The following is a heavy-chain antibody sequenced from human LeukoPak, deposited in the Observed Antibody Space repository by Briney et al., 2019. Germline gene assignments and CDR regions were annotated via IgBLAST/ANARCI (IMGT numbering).Heavy chain of an antibody. J-gene: IGHJ3*02. V-gene: IGHV5-51*01. CDR3: ARLDGQGAFDI. CDR1: GYSFTSYC. Sequence: GESLKIPCKGSGYSFTSYCIGWVRQMPGKGLEWMGIIYPNDSNTRYSPSFQGQITISADKSISTAYLQWSSRKASDTAMYYCARLDGQGAFDIWGQGTMVTVSS. CDR2: IYPNDSNT. D-gene: IGHD4-17*01.